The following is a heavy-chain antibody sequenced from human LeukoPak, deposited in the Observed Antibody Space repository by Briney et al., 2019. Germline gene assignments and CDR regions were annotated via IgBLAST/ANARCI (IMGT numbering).Heavy chain of an antibody. CDR3: ARVWETTVAFDI. CDR2: IYTSGST. Sequence: SETLSLTCTVSGGSISSYYWSWIRQPAGKGLEWIGRIYTSGSTNYNPSLKSRVTMSVDTSKNQFSLKLSSVPAADTAVYYCARVWETTVAFDIWGQGTMVTVSP. CDR1: GGSISSYY. V-gene: IGHV4-4*07. D-gene: IGHD4-11*01. J-gene: IGHJ3*02.